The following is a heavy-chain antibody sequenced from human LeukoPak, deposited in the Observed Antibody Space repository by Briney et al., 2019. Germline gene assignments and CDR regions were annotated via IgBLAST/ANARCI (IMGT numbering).Heavy chain of an antibody. CDR1: GYTFTTYG. D-gene: IGHD2-2*01. V-gene: IGHV1-18*01. Sequence: APVKVSCKASGYTFTTYGISWVRQAPGQGLEWMGWSSAYNGNTNYAQKLQGRVIMTTDTYTSTAYMELRSLRADDAAVYYCARNWGVVVPAAIYYMDVWGKGTTVTISS. CDR2: SSAYNGNT. CDR3: ARNWGVVVPAAIYYMDV. J-gene: IGHJ6*03.